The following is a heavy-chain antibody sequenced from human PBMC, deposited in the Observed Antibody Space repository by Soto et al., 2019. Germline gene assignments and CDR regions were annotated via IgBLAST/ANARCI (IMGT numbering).Heavy chain of an antibody. D-gene: IGHD2-2*02. CDR3: ARGACSSTRCYTEEGWFDP. Sequence: VGSLRLSCAASGFTVSSNYMSWVRQAPGKGLEWVSVIYSGGSTYYADSVKGRFTISRDNSKNTLYLQMNSLRAEDTAVYYCARGACSSTRCYTEEGWFDPWGQGTLVIVSS. V-gene: IGHV3-53*01. J-gene: IGHJ5*02. CDR2: IYSGGST. CDR1: GFTVSSNY.